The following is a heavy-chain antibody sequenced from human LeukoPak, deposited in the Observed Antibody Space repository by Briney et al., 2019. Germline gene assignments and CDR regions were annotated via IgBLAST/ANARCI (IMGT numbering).Heavy chain of an antibody. V-gene: IGHV3-23*01. J-gene: IGHJ4*02. CDR3: AKYRITGTTGGFDY. CDR2: ISGSGGIT. D-gene: IGHD1-20*01. CDR1: GFTFGGYA. Sequence: GGSLRLSCAASGFTFGGYAMSWVRQVPGEGLECVSTISGSGGITYYADSVKGRFTISRDNSKNTLYLQMNSLRAEDTAVYYCAKYRITGTTGGFDYWGQGTLVTVSS.